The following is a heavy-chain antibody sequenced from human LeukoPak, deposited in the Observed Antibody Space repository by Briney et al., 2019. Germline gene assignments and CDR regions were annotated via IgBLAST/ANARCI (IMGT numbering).Heavy chain of an antibody. Sequence: GGSLRLSCAASGFTFSSYWMSWVRHAPAKGREWVANINQHGSEKYYVDSVRCRFNISRDNAKNSLYLQMNSWRAEETAVYSCARDPGTMVRGGHYYYYGMDVWGQGSTVTVSS. V-gene: IGHV3-7*01. CDR1: GFTFSSYW. CDR2: INQHGSEK. CDR3: ARDPGTMVRGGHYYYYGMDV. D-gene: IGHD3-10*01. J-gene: IGHJ6*02.